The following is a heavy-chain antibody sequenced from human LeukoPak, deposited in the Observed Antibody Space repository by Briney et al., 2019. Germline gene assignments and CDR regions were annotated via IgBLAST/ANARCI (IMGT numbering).Heavy chain of an antibody. V-gene: IGHV4-34*01. D-gene: IGHD4-17*01. CDR1: GGSFSGYY. CDR2: INHSGST. CDR3: ARFGTTVSFDY. Sequence: SETLSLTCAVYGGSFSGYYWSWIRQPPGKGLEWIGEINHSGSTNYNPSLKSRVTISVDTSKNQFSLKLSSVTAADTAVYYCARFGTTVSFDYWGQGTLVTVSS. J-gene: IGHJ4*02.